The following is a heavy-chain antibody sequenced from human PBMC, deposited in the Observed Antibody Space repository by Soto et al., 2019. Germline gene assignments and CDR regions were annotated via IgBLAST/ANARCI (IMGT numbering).Heavy chain of an antibody. J-gene: IGHJ4*02. CDR3: AHIDPEIVTVGGHGGFDY. CDR1: GFSLTSGVG. D-gene: IGHD5-12*01. V-gene: IGHV2-5*02. Sequence: QITLKESGPTLVIPPQTLTLTCTFSGFSLTSGVGVGWIRQPPGKALERLALIYWDDDKRYSPSLKNRLTITKDTSKNQVVLTMTNVGPVDTATYFCAHIDPEIVTVGGHGGFDYWGQGTLVTVSS. CDR2: IYWDDDK.